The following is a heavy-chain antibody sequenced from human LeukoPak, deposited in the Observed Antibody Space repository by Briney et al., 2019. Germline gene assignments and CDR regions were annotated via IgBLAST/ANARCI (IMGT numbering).Heavy chain of an antibody. CDR2: ISSSGSYI. Sequence: GGSLRLSCAASGFTFSIYSMDWVRQPPGKGLEWVSSISSSGSYIYYADSLKGRFTISRDNAKNSLYLQMNSLRAEDTAVYYCAREDASSWDYWGQGILVTVSS. CDR3: AREDASSWDY. J-gene: IGHJ4*02. D-gene: IGHD6-13*01. V-gene: IGHV3-21*01. CDR1: GFTFSIYS.